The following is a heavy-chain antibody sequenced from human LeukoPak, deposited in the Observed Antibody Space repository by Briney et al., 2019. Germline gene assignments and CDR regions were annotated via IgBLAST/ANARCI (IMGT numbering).Heavy chain of an antibody. J-gene: IGHJ6*02. CDR1: GFTLGDYA. Sequence: PGGSLGLSCTASGFTLGDYAMSWFRRAPGKGREGVGFIRSKAYGGTTEYAASVKGRFTISRDDSKSIAYLQMNSLKTEDTAVYYCTRADEQQLNYYYYGMDVWGQGTTVTVSS. CDR2: IRSKAYGGTT. V-gene: IGHV3-49*03. CDR3: TRADEQQLNYYYYGMDV. D-gene: IGHD6-13*01.